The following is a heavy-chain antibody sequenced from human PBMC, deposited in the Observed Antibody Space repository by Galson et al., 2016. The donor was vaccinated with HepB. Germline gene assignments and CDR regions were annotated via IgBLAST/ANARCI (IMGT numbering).Heavy chain of an antibody. J-gene: IGHJ2*01. CDR3: AREVWHFDL. CDR2: IKEDGSRR. Sequence: SVRLSCAASGFTLSSSWMDWVRQSPGKGLEWVANIKEDGSRRNYVASVKGRFTISRDNAKNSLYLQMNSLRAEDTAVYYCAREVWHFDLWGRGTLVTVSS. V-gene: IGHV3-7*03. CDR1: GFTLSSSW.